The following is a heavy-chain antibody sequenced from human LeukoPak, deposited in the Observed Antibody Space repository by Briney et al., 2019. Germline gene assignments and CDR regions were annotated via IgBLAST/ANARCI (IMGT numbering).Heavy chain of an antibody. CDR2: IYFSGGT. CDR3: ARDKEDYYDSSVNYYYYYMDV. Sequence: SETLSLTCTVSGDSISSSNCYWGWIRQPPGKGLEWIGSIYFSGGTYYNPSLKSRVTISVDTSKNQFSLKLSSVTAADTAVYYCARDKEDYYDSSVNYYYYYMDVWGKGTTVTISS. J-gene: IGHJ6*03. CDR1: GDSISSSNCY. V-gene: IGHV4-39*07. D-gene: IGHD3-22*01.